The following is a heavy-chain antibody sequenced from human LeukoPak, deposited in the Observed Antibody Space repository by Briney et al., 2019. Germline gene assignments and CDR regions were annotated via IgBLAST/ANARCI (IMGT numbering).Heavy chain of an antibody. CDR1: GYTFTGYY. CDR3: ARTRTFVVVPAAMPFWFDP. D-gene: IGHD2-2*01. J-gene: IGHJ5*02. V-gene: IGHV1-2*02. Sequence: ASVKVSCTASGYTFTGYYMHWVRQAPGQGLEWMGWINPNSGGTNYAQKFQGRVTITRDTSINTAYMELSRLRSDDTAVYYCARTRTFVVVPAAMPFWFDPLGQGTLVTVSS. CDR2: INPNSGGT.